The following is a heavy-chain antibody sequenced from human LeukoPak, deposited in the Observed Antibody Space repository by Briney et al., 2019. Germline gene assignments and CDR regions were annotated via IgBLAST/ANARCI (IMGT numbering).Heavy chain of an antibody. Sequence: ASVKVSCKASEYTFTDYAINWVRQAPGQRLEWMGWINAGSGNTKYSQKFLGRVTITRDTSASTAYMELSSLTSEDTAVYYCARGRWSATTATYYLDFWGQGTLVTVSS. V-gene: IGHV1-3*01. CDR1: EYTFTDYA. J-gene: IGHJ4*02. D-gene: IGHD5-24*01. CDR3: ARGRWSATTATYYLDF. CDR2: INAGSGNT.